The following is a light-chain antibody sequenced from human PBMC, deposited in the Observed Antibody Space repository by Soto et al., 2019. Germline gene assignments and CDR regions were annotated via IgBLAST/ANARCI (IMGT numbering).Light chain of an antibody. CDR1: QSISDT. J-gene: IGKJ1*01. V-gene: IGKV3D-15*01. Sequence: EIVMTQSPATLSVSPGGRATLSCRASQSISDTLAWYQQKPGQAPRLLIHGASTRAAGIPARFSGSGSGTDFALTITSLEPEDFAFYYCHQRQRWPRTFGQGTKVDIK. CDR2: GAS. CDR3: HQRQRWPRT.